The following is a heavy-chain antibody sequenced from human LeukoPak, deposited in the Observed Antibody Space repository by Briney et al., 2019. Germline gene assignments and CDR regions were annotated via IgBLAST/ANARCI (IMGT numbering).Heavy chain of an antibody. CDR3: ARDRYTVVSWYFDL. CDR1: GGSISSGGYY. V-gene: IGHV4-31*03. J-gene: IGHJ2*01. CDR2: IYYSGST. Sequence: PSQTLSLTRTVSGGSISSGGYYWSWIRQHPGKGLEWIGYIYYSGSTYYNPSLKSRATISVDTSKNQFSLKLGSVTAADTAVYYCARDRYTVVSWYFDLWGRGTLVTVSS. D-gene: IGHD4-23*01.